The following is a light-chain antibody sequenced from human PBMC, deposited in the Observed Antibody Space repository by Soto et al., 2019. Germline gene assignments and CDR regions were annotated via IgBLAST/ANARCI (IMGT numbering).Light chain of an antibody. J-gene: IGKJ2*01. CDR3: QQYGSSPHT. CDR2: GAS. CDR1: QSVSSSY. Sequence: EIVLTQSPGTLSLSPGERATLSCRASQSVSSSYLAWYQQKPGQAPRLLIYGASSRATGIPARFSGSGSGTDFTLTISRLEPEDFAVYYFQQYGSSPHTFGQGTKLEIK. V-gene: IGKV3-20*01.